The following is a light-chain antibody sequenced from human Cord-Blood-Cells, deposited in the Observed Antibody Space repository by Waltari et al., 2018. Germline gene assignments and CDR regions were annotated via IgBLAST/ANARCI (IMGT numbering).Light chain of an antibody. CDR1: SSDVGSSNL. Sequence: QSALTQPASVSGSPGQSITISCTGTSSDVGSSNLVSWYQQHPGKAPKLMIYEGSKRPSGVSNRFSDSKSGNTASLTISGLQAEDEADYYCCSYAGSSTWVFGGGTKLTVL. CDR2: EGS. J-gene: IGLJ3*02. CDR3: CSYAGSSTWV. V-gene: IGLV2-23*01.